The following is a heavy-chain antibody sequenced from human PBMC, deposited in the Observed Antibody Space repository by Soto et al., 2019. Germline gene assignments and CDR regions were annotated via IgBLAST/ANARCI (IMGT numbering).Heavy chain of an antibody. CDR2: IYYSGST. CDR1: GGSISSGDYY. D-gene: IGHD3-22*01. CDR3: ARGTYYYDSSGYYHTYYFDY. V-gene: IGHV4-30-4*01. Sequence: SETLSLTCTVSGGSISSGDYYWSWIRQPPGKGLEWIGYIYYSGSTYYNPSLKSRVTISVDTSKNQFSLKLSSVTAADTAVYYCARGTYYYDSSGYYHTYYFDYWGQGTLVTVSS. J-gene: IGHJ4*02.